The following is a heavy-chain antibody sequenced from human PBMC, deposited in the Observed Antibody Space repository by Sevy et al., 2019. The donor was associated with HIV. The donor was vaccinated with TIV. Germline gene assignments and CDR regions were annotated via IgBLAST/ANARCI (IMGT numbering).Heavy chain of an antibody. Sequence: SETLSLTCTVSGDSISSGNHWWSWIRQPAGKGLEWIGRIYTSGRTIYNPVLRSRVTMSVDTSTNQFFLNLNSMTAADTAVYYCARDGIRRDYYHGMDVWGQGTTVTVSS. CDR1: GDSISSGNHW. CDR3: ARDGIRRDYYHGMDV. V-gene: IGHV4-61*02. J-gene: IGHJ6*02. CDR2: IYTSGRT. D-gene: IGHD1-26*01.